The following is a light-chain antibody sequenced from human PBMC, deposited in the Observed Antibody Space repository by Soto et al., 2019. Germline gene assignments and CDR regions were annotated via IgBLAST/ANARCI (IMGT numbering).Light chain of an antibody. CDR1: KDISNY. CDR3: PQYDNLPLT. J-gene: IGKJ4*01. V-gene: IGKV1-33*01. CDR2: DAS. Sequence: DIQMTQSPSSLPASVGDRVSIICQTSKDISNYLNWYQQKPGKAPKLLIYDASNLETWVPSRFSGSGSGTDFTFTISSLQPEDSATYYCPQYDNLPLTSGGGTKVDIK.